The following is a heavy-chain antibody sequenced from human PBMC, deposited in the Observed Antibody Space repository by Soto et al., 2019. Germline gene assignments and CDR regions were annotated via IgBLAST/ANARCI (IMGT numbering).Heavy chain of an antibody. CDR3: ARAWRVPAAFLHYGMDV. J-gene: IGHJ6*02. CDR1: GFTFSSYS. Sequence: GGPRKPSFPASGFTFSSYSMNWVRQAPGKGLEWVSYISSSSSTIYYADSVKGRFTISRDNAKNSLYLQMNSLRDEDTAVYYCARAWRVPAAFLHYGMDVWGQGTTVTVSS. CDR2: ISSSSSTI. D-gene: IGHD2-2*01. V-gene: IGHV3-48*02.